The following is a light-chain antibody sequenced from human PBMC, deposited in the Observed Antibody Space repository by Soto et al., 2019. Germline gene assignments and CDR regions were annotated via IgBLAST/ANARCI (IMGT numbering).Light chain of an antibody. CDR2: EVS. CDR3: SSYSISTAYL. V-gene: IGLV2-14*01. Sequence: QSALTQPASVSGSPGQSMTISCTGTSSDVGGYECVSWYQLHQGKAPKLMVFEVSNRPSGVSYRFAGSKSGNTASLTISGLQAEDEADYFCSSYSISTAYLFGTGTKLTVL. J-gene: IGLJ1*01. CDR1: SSDVGGYEC.